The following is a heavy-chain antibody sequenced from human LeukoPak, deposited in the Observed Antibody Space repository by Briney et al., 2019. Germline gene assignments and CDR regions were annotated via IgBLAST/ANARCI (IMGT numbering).Heavy chain of an antibody. CDR2: IYQSGST. J-gene: IGHJ5*02. V-gene: IGHV4-30-2*01. CDR3: ARGNCNSTTCYSSWFDP. Sequence: PSETLSLTCAVSGGSINSGGQSWSWIRQPPGKGLEWIGYIYQSGSTYSNPSLKSRLTISMVRSKNLFSLKLRSVTAADTAVYYCARGNCNSTTCYSSWFDPWGQGSLVTVSS. D-gene: IGHD2-2*01. CDR1: GGSINSGGQS.